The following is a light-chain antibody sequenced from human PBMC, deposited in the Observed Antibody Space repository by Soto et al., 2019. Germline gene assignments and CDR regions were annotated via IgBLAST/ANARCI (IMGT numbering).Light chain of an antibody. J-gene: IGLJ2*01. CDR1: SSDVGGYNY. Sequence: QSALTQPASVSGSPGQSIIISCTGTSSDVGGYNYVSWYQQYPGKAPKLMIYEVSNRPSGVSNRFSGSRSGNTASLTISGLQAEDEADSYCSSYTSSSTLVFGGGTKLTVL. CDR2: EVS. V-gene: IGLV2-14*01. CDR3: SSYTSSSTLV.